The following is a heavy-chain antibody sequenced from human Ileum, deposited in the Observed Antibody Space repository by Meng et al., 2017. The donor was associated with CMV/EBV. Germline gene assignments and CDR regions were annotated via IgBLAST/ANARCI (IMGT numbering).Heavy chain of an antibody. Sequence: SGFTFSTYGIHWVRQAPGKGLEWVAVIWYDGSNKYYADSVKGRFTISRDNSKNTLYLQMDSLRAEDTAVYYCARGTPIGGGHPLFDYWGQGALVTVSS. CDR2: IWYDGSNK. D-gene: IGHD2-15*01. CDR1: GFTFSTYG. J-gene: IGHJ4*02. CDR3: ARGTPIGGGHPLFDY. V-gene: IGHV3-33*01.